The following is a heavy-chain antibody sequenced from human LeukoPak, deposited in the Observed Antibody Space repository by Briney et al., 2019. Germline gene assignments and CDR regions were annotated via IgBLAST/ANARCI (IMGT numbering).Heavy chain of an antibody. CDR3: ARLTADGRLYFVD. Sequence: GGSLRLSCVASGFTVNSNYLSWVRQAPGKGLAWVSTLYNTGNTYYANSVKGRFSISRDNSKNTLFLQMNSRRAEDTAVYYCARLTADGRLYFVDWGPGTLVTVSS. CDR1: GFTVNSNY. CDR2: LYNTGNT. J-gene: IGHJ4*02. D-gene: IGHD6-13*01. V-gene: IGHV3-53*01.